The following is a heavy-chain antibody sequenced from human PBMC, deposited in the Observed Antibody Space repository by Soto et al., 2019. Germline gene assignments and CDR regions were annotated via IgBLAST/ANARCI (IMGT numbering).Heavy chain of an antibody. J-gene: IGHJ6*03. CDR3: ASTLITVVPEAV. D-gene: IGHD3-10*01. V-gene: IGHV4-39*02. Sequence: QLQLQESGPGLVKPSETLSLTCTVSGGSISSSSYYWGWIRQPPGKGLKWIGSSSYSGSTYYNPSPKSRNTITVDTSKNPSSLKLSSVTAADTAVYCCASTLITVVPEAVWG. CDR2: SSYSGST. CDR1: GGSISSSSYY.